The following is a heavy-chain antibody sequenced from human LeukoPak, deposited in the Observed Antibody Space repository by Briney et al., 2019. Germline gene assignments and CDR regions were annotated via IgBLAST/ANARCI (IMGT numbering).Heavy chain of an antibody. CDR3: ARNPFAAATYGPYFDY. D-gene: IGHD6-13*01. V-gene: IGHV4-59*08. CDR2: IHYTGST. J-gene: IGHJ4*02. CDR1: GGSISGYY. Sequence: PSETLSLTCRVSGGSISGYYWSWIRQAPGKGLEWITYIHYTGSTNYNPSLKSRVTISLETSNKVPLKLSSVTAADTAVYYCARNPFAAATYGPYFDYWGQGILVTVSS.